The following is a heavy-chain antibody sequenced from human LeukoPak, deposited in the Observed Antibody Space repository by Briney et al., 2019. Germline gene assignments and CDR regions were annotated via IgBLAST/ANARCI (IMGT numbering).Heavy chain of an antibody. CDR1: GFTFSSYA. Sequence: HSGGSLRLSCAASGFTFSSYAMTWVRQAPGKGLEWVSTISSSGGSTYYADSVKGRFTISRDNSENTLYLQINSLRAEDTALYYCAKAGSGLYYFDYWGQGTLVTVSS. J-gene: IGHJ4*02. CDR2: ISSSGGST. CDR3: AKAGSGLYYFDY. V-gene: IGHV3-23*01. D-gene: IGHD6-19*01.